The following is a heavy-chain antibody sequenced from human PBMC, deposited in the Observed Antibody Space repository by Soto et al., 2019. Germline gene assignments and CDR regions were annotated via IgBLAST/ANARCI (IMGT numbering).Heavy chain of an antibody. Sequence: GPEVKEPGASVKVSCKASAYTFSSRGIYWVRQAPGQGLEWMGWISPRNGDTHYAQSFQDRVTLTTDTSTSTAYMDLRSLRSDDTAVYFCVREAGDYDWYFDLWGRGTPVTVSS. CDR1: AYTFSSRG. CDR3: VREAGDYDWYFDL. J-gene: IGHJ2*01. V-gene: IGHV1-18*01. CDR2: ISPRNGDT. D-gene: IGHD4-17*01.